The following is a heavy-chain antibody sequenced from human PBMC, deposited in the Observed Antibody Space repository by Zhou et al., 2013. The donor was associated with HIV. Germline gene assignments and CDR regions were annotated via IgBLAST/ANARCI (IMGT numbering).Heavy chain of an antibody. CDR1: GGPISSGSYY. D-gene: IGHD2-2*01. V-gene: IGHV4-61*09. Sequence: QVQLQESGPGLVKPSQTLSLTCTVSGGPISSGSYYWSWIRQPAGKGLEWIGHIYTSGSTNYNPSLKSRVTISVDTSKNQFSLKLSSVAAADTAVYYCARGRGVPAANLHYYYYMDVWGKGTTVTVSS. CDR3: ARGRGVPAANLHYYYYMDV. CDR2: IYTSGST. J-gene: IGHJ6*03.